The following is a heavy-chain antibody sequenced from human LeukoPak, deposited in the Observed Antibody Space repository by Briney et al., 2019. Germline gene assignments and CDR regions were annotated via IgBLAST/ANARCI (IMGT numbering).Heavy chain of an antibody. Sequence: GGSLRLSCAASGFTFSSYGMHWVRQAPGKGLEWVSGISGSGGSTYYADSVKGRFSISRDNSKNTLYLQMNSLRAEDTAVYYCAKAHGGSYHSGIDWGQGTLVTVSS. CDR3: AKAHGGSYHSGID. CDR2: ISGSGGST. V-gene: IGHV3-23*01. D-gene: IGHD1-26*01. J-gene: IGHJ4*02. CDR1: GFTFSSYG.